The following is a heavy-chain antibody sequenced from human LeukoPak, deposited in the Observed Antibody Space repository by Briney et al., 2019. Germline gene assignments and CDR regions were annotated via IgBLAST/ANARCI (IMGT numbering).Heavy chain of an antibody. CDR1: GFTFSSYS. V-gene: IGHV3-21*01. J-gene: IGHJ4*02. CDR3: AKDRVGATPDY. D-gene: IGHD1-26*01. Sequence: GGSLRLSCVGSGFTFSSYSMNWVRQAPGRGLEWVSSISTSSIYIYYADSVKGRFTISRDNSKNTLYLQMNSLRAEDTAVYYCAKDRVGATPDYWGQGTLVTVSS. CDR2: ISTSSIYI.